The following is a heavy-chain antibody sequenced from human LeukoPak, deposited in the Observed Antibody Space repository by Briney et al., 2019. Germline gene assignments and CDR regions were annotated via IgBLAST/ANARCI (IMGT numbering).Heavy chain of an antibody. V-gene: IGHV3-21*01. CDR1: GFTFSSYS. J-gene: IGHJ4*02. CDR3: ARGGSSWYYFDS. D-gene: IGHD6-13*01. CDR2: ISSSSSYI. Sequence: GGSLRLSCAASGFTFSSYSMNWVRQAPGKGLEWVSFISSSSSYIYYADSVKGRFTISRDNARNSLYLQMNSLRVEDTAVYYCARGGSSWYYFDSWGQGTLVTVSS.